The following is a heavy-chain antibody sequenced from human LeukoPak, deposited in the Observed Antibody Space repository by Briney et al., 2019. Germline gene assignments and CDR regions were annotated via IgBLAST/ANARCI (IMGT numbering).Heavy chain of an antibody. CDR3: ASRYYDILTGYYNGAFDI. J-gene: IGHJ3*02. CDR2: IYPGDSDT. D-gene: IGHD3-9*01. V-gene: IGHV5-51*01. Sequence: GESLKISCKGSGYTFSDFWIVWVRQMPGQGLEWMGIIYPGDSDTRYSPSFQGQVTISADKSISTAYLQWSSLKASDTAMYYCASRYYDILTGYYNGAFDIWGQGTMVTVSS. CDR1: GYTFSDFW.